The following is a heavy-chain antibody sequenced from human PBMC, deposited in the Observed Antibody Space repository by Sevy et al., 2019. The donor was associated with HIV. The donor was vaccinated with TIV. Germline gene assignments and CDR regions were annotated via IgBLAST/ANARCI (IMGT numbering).Heavy chain of an antibody. CDR2: IIPNYGTA. CDR1: GCTFTSYA. V-gene: IGHV1-69*13. Sequence: ASVKVSCKASGCTFTSYAISWVRQAPGQGLEWMGWIIPNYGTANYAQKLQGRVTMTADESTSSAYMGLSSLKSEDTAVYYWAGGSSPTVNHYYYYMDVWGKGTTVTVSS. CDR3: AGGSSPTVNHYYYYMDV. D-gene: IGHD4-4*01. J-gene: IGHJ6*03.